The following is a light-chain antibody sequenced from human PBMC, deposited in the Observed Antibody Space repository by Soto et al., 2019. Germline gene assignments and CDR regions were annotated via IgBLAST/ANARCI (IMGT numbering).Light chain of an antibody. V-gene: IGKV3-15*01. CDR1: QSVSSN. CDR3: QQYGDLPLT. Sequence: EIVMTQSPATLSVSPGERATLSCRASQSVSSNLAWYQQKPGQAPRLLIFGASTRATGIPARFSGSGSGTEFTLTISSLQSEDLAVYFCQQYGDLPLTFGRGTRLEMK. CDR2: GAS. J-gene: IGKJ2*01.